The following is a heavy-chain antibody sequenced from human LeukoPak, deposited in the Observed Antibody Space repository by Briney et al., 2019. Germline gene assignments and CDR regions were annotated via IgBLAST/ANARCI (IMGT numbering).Heavy chain of an antibody. J-gene: IGHJ5*02. V-gene: IGHV3-48*03. CDR1: GFTFSSYE. Sequence: PGGSLRLSCAASGFTFSSYEMNWVRQAPGKGLEWVSYISSSGSTIYYADSVKGRFTISRDNAKNSLYLQMNSLRSEDTAVYYCARITIFGVVARYEAPWGQGTLVTVSS. D-gene: IGHD3-3*01. CDR2: ISSSGSTI. CDR3: ARITIFGVVARYEAP.